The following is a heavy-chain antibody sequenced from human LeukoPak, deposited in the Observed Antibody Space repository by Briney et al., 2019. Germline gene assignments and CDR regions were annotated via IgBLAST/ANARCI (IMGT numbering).Heavy chain of an antibody. CDR1: GGSISSGSYY. CDR2: IYTSGST. Sequence: PSETLSLTCTVSGGSISSGSYYWSWIRQPAGKGLEWIGRIYTSGSTNYNPSLKSRVTISVDTSKNQFSLKLSSVTAADTAVYYCARLRATGHYYDSSGRRTDYFDYWGQGTLVTVSS. D-gene: IGHD3-22*01. J-gene: IGHJ4*02. V-gene: IGHV4-61*02. CDR3: ARLRATGHYYDSSGRRTDYFDY.